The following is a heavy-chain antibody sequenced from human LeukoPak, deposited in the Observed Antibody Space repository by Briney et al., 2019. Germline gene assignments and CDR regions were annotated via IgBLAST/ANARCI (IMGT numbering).Heavy chain of an antibody. J-gene: IGHJ4*02. CDR1: GFTFGNAW. D-gene: IGHD3-10*01. Sequence: PGGSLRLSCAASGFTFGNAWMSWVRQAPGKGLEWVGRIKSKTDGGTTDYAAPVKGRFTISRDDSKNTLYPQMNSLKTEDTAVYYCTTSILSEITMVRGVEFGDYWGQGTLVTVSS. CDR3: TTSILSEITMVRGVEFGDY. CDR2: IKSKTDGGTT. V-gene: IGHV3-15*01.